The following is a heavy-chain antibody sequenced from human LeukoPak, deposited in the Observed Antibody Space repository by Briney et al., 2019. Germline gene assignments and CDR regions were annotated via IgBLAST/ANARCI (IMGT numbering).Heavy chain of an antibody. CDR3: AKDWSCSD. V-gene: IGHV3-23*01. Sequence: GGSLRLSCAASGFTFSTYAMTWVRQAPGKGLEWVSAIDDKGGTTYAGSVKGRFTVPRDNSKNMLYLQMNSLRVEDTAIYYCAKDWSCSDRGQGTLVTVSS. J-gene: IGHJ4*02. CDR2: IDDKGGTT. D-gene: IGHD2-15*01. CDR1: GFTFSTYA.